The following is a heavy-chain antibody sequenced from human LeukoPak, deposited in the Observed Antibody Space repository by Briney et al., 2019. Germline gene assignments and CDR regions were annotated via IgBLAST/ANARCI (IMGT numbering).Heavy chain of an antibody. J-gene: IGHJ3*02. CDR3: AKSKAPVGMGYAFDI. CDR1: VLTFSSYA. CDR2: ISGSGGST. V-gene: IGHV3-23*01. D-gene: IGHD1-26*01. Sequence: PGGSLRLACAASVLTFSSYAMGWVRQAPEKGLEWVSAISGSGGSTYYADSVKGRFTISRDNSKNTLYLQMNSLRAEDTAVYYCAKSKAPVGMGYAFDIWGQGTMVTVSS.